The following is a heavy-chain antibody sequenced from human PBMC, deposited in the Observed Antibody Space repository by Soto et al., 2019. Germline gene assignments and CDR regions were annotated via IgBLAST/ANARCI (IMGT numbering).Heavy chain of an antibody. J-gene: IGHJ4*02. Sequence: PSETLSLTCAVYGGSFSGYYWSWIRQPPGKGLEWIGEINHSGSTNYNPSLKSRVTISVDTSKNQFSLKLSSVTAADTAVYYCARGVGRYYYDSSGYYFFDYLGQGTLVTVSS. V-gene: IGHV4-34*01. CDR1: GGSFSGYY. CDR2: INHSGST. D-gene: IGHD3-22*01. CDR3: ARGVGRYYYDSSGYYFFDY.